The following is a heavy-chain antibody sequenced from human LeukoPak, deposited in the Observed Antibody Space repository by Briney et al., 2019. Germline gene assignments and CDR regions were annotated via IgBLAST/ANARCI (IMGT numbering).Heavy chain of an antibody. J-gene: IGHJ6*03. CDR3: ARITMTLGRRPYMDV. Sequence: SVKVSCKASGGTFSSYAISWVRQAPGQGLEWMGGIIPIFGTANYAQKFQGRVTITTDESTSTAYMELSSLRSEDTAVYYCARITMTLGRRPYMDVRGKGTTVTVSS. V-gene: IGHV1-69*05. CDR2: IIPIFGTA. CDR1: GGTFSSYA. D-gene: IGHD3-22*01.